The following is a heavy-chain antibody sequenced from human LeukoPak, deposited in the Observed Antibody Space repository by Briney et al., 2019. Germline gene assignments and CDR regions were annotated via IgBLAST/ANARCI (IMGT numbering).Heavy chain of an antibody. CDR2: LSGSGGGT. Sequence: GGSLRLSCAVSGITLSNYGMSWVRQAPGKGLEWVAGLSGSGGGTNYADSVQGRFTISRDNPKNSLYLQMNSLRAEDTALYYCAKERSGYHYMDVWGKGTTVTVSS. J-gene: IGHJ6*03. CDR1: GITLSNYG. CDR3: AKERSGYHYMDV. D-gene: IGHD3-3*01. V-gene: IGHV3-23*01.